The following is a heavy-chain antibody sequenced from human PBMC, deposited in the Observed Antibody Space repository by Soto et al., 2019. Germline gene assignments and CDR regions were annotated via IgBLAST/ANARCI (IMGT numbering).Heavy chain of an antibody. D-gene: IGHD2-15*01. V-gene: IGHV1-69*12. CDR1: GGTFSSYA. CDR3: ARVPLDVLSGYCSGGSCYGGDY. Sequence: QVQLVQSGAAVKKPGSSVKVSCKASGGTFSSYAISWVRQAPGQGLEWMGGIIPIFGTANYPQKFQGRVTITADESTSTANMALSSIGSEDTAVYYCARVPLDVLSGYCSGGSCYGGDYWGQGTLVTVSS. J-gene: IGHJ4*02. CDR2: IIPIFGTA.